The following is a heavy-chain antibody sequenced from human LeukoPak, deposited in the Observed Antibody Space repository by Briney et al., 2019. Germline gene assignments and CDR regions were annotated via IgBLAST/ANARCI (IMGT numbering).Heavy chain of an antibody. J-gene: IGHJ4*02. CDR3: AKGDYYVSSGPSFDY. V-gene: IGHV3-23*01. Sequence: PGGSLRLSCAASGFTFRNYVMSWVRQAPGKGLEWVSGLSASGDSSYYADSVKGRFTISRDNSKHTLYLQMTSLRAEDTAVYYCAKGDYYVSSGPSFDYWGQGTLVTVSS. D-gene: IGHD3-22*01. CDR2: LSASGDSS. CDR1: GFTFRNYV.